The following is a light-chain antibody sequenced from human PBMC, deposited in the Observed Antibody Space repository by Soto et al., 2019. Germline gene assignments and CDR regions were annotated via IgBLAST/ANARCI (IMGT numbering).Light chain of an antibody. CDR1: QSVTNNY. CDR3: QQYGTSRT. J-gene: IGKJ1*01. CDR2: GAS. V-gene: IGKV3-20*01. Sequence: EVVLTQSLGTLSLSPGERATLSCRASQSVTNNYVAWYQQRPGLAPRLLIYGASTRTAGIPDRFTGSGSGTDFTLTISRLEPEDFAVYYCQQYGTSRTFGQGTKVEIK.